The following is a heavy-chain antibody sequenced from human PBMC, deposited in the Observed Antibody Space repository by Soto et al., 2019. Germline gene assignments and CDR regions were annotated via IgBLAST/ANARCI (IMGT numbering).Heavy chain of an antibody. Sequence: QVQLVQSGAEVKQPGATVKVSCKASGYTFTSYGVSWVRQAPGQGREWMGWINDYNGNTNYAQKLHGRVTMTTDTSTSTAYLDLRGLRSDDTAVYFCARDTSRGEYDYWGQGTLVTVSS. CDR2: INDYNGNT. CDR3: ARDTSRGEYDY. J-gene: IGHJ4*02. V-gene: IGHV1-18*01. D-gene: IGHD3-10*01. CDR1: GYTFTSYG.